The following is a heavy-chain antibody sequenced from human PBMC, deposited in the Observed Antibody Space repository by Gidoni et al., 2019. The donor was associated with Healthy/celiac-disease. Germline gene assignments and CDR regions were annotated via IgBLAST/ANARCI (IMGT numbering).Heavy chain of an antibody. V-gene: IGHV3-7*05. Sequence: EVQLVESGGGLVQPGGSLRLSCAASGFTFSSYWMSWVRQAPGKGLEWVANIKQDGSEKYYVDSVKGRFTISRDNAKNSLYLQMNSLRAEDTAVYYCARYQYDPRHAFDIWGQGTMVTVSS. CDR1: GFTFSSYW. CDR2: IKQDGSEK. CDR3: ARYQYDPRHAFDI. D-gene: IGHD3-16*01. J-gene: IGHJ3*02.